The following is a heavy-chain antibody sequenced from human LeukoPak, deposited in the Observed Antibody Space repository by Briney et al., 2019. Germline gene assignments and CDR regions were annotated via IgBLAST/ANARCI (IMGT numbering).Heavy chain of an antibody. V-gene: IGHV3-7*04. D-gene: IGHD1-26*01. J-gene: IGHJ3*02. Sequence: PGGSLRLSCATSGFTFSRFYMTWVRQTPGKGLEWVASIQQDGSDKYYVDSVKGRFTISRDNARNSLYLQMNSLRAEDTAVYYCARGAWEPEMWGQGPLGTVSS. CDR3: ARGAWEPEM. CDR2: IQQDGSDK. CDR1: GFTFSRFY.